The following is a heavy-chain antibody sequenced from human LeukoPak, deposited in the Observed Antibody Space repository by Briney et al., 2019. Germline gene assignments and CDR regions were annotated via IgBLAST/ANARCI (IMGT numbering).Heavy chain of an antibody. J-gene: IGHJ4*02. CDR2: IIPIFGTA. CDR1: GGTFSSYA. CDR3: ASGKVRVVPAATGAPFDY. D-gene: IGHD2-2*01. Sequence: SVKVSCKASGGTFSSYAISWVRQAPGQGLEWMGGIIPIFGTANYAQKFQGRVTITADKSTSTAYMELSSLRSEDTAVYYCASGKVRVVPAATGAPFDYWGQGALVTVSS. V-gene: IGHV1-69*06.